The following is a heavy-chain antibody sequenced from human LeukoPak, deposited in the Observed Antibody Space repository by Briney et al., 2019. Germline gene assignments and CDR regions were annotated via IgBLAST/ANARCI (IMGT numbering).Heavy chain of an antibody. CDR3: AREDVSRVDY. V-gene: IGHV3-48*02. CDR2: ISSSSSTI. CDR1: GFTFYTYS. J-gene: IGHJ4*02. Sequence: PGGSLRLSCAASGFTFYTYSINWVRQAPGKGLEWVSYISSSSSTIYYADSVKGRFTISRDNAKNSLYLQMNSLRDEDTAVYYCAREDVSRVDYWGQGTLVTVSS.